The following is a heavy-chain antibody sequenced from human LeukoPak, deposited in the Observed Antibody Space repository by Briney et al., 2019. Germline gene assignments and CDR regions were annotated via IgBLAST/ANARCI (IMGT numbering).Heavy chain of an antibody. CDR1: GGSISSGGYY. Sequence: PSETLSLTCTVSGGSISSGGYYWSWIRQHPGTGLEWIGYIYYSGSTYYNPSLKSRVTISVDTSKNQFSLKLSSVTAADTAVYYCARGHVRRIYGSGISAAFDIWGQGTMVTVSS. D-gene: IGHD3-10*01. V-gene: IGHV4-31*03. CDR3: ARGHVRRIYGSGISAAFDI. J-gene: IGHJ3*02. CDR2: IYYSGST.